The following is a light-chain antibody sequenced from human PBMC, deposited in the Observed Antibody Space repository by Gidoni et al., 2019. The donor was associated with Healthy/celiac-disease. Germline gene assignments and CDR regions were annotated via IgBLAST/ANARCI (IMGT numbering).Light chain of an antibody. CDR1: QSVSSSY. CDR3: QQYGSAPTT. Sequence: IVLTQSPVTLSLSPGDRATLSCRDSQSVSSSYLAWYQQKPGQAPRLLIYGASSRATGIPDRFSGSGSGTDFTLTISVLEPEDFAVYYCQQYGSAPTTFXQXTKVEIK. J-gene: IGKJ1*01. CDR2: GAS. V-gene: IGKV3-20*01.